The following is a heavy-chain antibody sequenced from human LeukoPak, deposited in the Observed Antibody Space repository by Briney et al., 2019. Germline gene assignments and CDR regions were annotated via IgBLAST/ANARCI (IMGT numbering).Heavy chain of an antibody. CDR3: ARELRGTYYYESSGSDY. CDR2: ISAYNGNT. D-gene: IGHD3-22*01. J-gene: IGHJ4*02. V-gene: IGHV1-18*01. CDR1: GYTFTSYG. Sequence: ASVKVSCKASGYTFTSYGISWVRQAPGQGLEWMGWISAYNGNTNYAQKLQGRVTMTTDTSTSTGYLEVRSLRVDDTAVYYCARELRGTYYYESSGSDYWGQETLVTVSS.